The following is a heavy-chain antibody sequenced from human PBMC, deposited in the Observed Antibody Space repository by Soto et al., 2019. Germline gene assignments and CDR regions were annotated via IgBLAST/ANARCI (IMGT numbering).Heavy chain of an antibody. D-gene: IGHD3-22*01. CDR3: ARGDSYYYDSSGYYGVDY. CDR1: GGSISSYY. CDR2: IYYSGST. V-gene: IGHV4-59*01. Sequence: SETLSLTCTVFGGSISSYYWSWIRQPPGKGLEWIGYIYYSGSTNYNPSLKSRVTISVDTSKNQFSLKLSSVTAADTAVYYCARGDSYYYDSSGYYGVDYWGQGTLVTVSS. J-gene: IGHJ4*02.